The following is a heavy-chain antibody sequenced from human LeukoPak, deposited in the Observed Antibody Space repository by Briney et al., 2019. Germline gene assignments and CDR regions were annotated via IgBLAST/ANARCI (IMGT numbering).Heavy chain of an antibody. CDR2: IRYDGSNK. Sequence: GGSLRLSCAASGFTFSSYGMHWVRQAPGKGLEWVAFIRYDGSNKYYADSVKGRFTISRENAKNSLYLQMNSLRAGDTAVYYCARAAYSSTWYSRYFDLWGRGTLVTVSS. V-gene: IGHV3-30*02. CDR1: GFTFSSYG. CDR3: ARAAYSSTWYSRYFDL. J-gene: IGHJ2*01. D-gene: IGHD6-13*01.